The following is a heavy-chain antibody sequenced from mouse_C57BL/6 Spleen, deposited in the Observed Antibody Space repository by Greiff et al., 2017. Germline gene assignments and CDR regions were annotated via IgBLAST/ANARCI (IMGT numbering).Heavy chain of an antibody. Sequence: VMLVESGPGLVAPSQSLSITCTVSGFSLTSYGVHWVRQPPGKGLEWLVVIWSDGSTNYNSALKSRLSISQDNSKSQVFLKMNSLQTDDTAMYYCARHGSSWGYFDYWGQGTTLTVSS. V-gene: IGHV2-6-1*01. CDR1: GFSLTSYG. CDR3: ARHGSSWGYFDY. CDR2: IWSDGST. J-gene: IGHJ2*01. D-gene: IGHD1-1*01.